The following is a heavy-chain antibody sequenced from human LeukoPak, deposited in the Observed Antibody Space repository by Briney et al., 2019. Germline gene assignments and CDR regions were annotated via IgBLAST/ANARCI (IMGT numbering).Heavy chain of an antibody. J-gene: IGHJ6*02. CDR2: IYYSGST. V-gene: IGHV4-59*12. CDR3: ARDRSNYDYVWGSYRYSYYYGMDV. Sequence: SETLSLTCTVSGGSISSYYWSWFRQPPGKGLEWIGFIYYSGSTNSNPSLKSRVTISVDTSKSQFSLKLSSVTAADTAVYYCARDRSNYDYVWGSYRYSYYYGMDVWGQGTTVTVSS. D-gene: IGHD3-16*02. CDR1: GGSISSYY.